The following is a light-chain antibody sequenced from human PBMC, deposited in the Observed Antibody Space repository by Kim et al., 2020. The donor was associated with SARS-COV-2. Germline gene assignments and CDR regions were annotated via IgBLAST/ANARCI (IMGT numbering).Light chain of an antibody. CDR1: QCISSY. Sequence: ASTGDRVPITCRASQCISSYLAWYQQKPGTAPKLLIYAASTLQSGVPSRFSGSGSGTDFTLTISCLQSEDFATYFCQQYYSYPRTFGQGTKVDIK. V-gene: IGKV1-8*01. J-gene: IGKJ1*01. CDR2: AAS. CDR3: QQYYSYPRT.